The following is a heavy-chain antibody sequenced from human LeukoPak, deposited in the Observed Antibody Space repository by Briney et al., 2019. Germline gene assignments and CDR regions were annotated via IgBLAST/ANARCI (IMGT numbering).Heavy chain of an antibody. J-gene: IGHJ5*02. Sequence: ETLSLTCAVYGGSLSGYYWSWIRQPPGKGLEWIGEINHSGSTNYNPSLKSRVTISVDTSKNQFSLKLSSVTAADTAVYYCARRQKKYSSSWYVVDPWGQGTLVTVSS. CDR1: GGSLSGYY. CDR3: ARRQKKYSSSWYVVDP. CDR2: INHSGST. V-gene: IGHV4-34*01. D-gene: IGHD6-13*01.